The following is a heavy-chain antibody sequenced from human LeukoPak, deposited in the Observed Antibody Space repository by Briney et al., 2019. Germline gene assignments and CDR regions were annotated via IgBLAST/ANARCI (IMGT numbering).Heavy chain of an antibody. CDR1: GYSFTSYW. V-gene: IGHV5-10-1*01. CDR3: ARHPEQQLGTWWFDP. CDR2: IDPSDSYT. J-gene: IGHJ5*02. D-gene: IGHD6-13*01. Sequence: GESLKISCKGSGYSFTSYWISWVRQMPGKGVEWMGRIDPSDSYTNYSPSFQGHVTISADKSISTAYLQWSSLKASDTAMYYCARHPEQQLGTWWFDPWGQGTLVTVSS.